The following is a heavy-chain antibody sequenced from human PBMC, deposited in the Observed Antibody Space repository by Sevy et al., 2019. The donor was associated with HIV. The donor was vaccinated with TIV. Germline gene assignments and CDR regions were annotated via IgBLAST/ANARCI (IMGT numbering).Heavy chain of an antibody. CDR1: GDTFSTNS. V-gene: IGHV1-69*13. J-gene: IGHJ4*02. D-gene: IGHD5-18*01. Sequence: ASVKVSCKTYGDTFSTNSINWVRQAPGQGLGWLGGIIPVIVASNYAQKFRDRVTITADASTTTVYMEMSGLKSDDTAVYYCARERVDTSMVSFDFWGQGTLVTVSS. CDR2: IIPVIVAS. CDR3: ARERVDTSMVSFDF.